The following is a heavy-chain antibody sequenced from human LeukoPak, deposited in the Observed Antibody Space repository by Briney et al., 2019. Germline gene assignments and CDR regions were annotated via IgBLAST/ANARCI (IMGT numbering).Heavy chain of an antibody. D-gene: IGHD3-10*01. CDR3: ARGAKVRGVIYRY. V-gene: IGHV4-34*01. CDR2: INHSGST. CDR1: GGSISSYY. Sequence: SETLSLTCSVSGGSISSYYWSWIRQPPGKGLEWIGEINHSGSTNHNPSLKSRVTISVDTSKNQFSLKLSSVTAADTAVYYCARGAKVRGVIYRYWGQGTLVTVSS. J-gene: IGHJ4*02.